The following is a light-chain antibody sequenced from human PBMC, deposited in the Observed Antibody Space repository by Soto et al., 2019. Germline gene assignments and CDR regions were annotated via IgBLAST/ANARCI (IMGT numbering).Light chain of an antibody. J-gene: IGKJ5*01. Sequence: EIAMTQSPATLSVSLGERATLSCRASQYISNNLAWYQQRPGQAPSLLIYGASTRATGVPARFSGSGSGTDFLLSISGLQSEDSAVYYCQQYNHWSSITFGQGTRRESK. CDR3: QQYNHWSSIT. V-gene: IGKV3-15*01. CDR2: GAS. CDR1: QYISNN.